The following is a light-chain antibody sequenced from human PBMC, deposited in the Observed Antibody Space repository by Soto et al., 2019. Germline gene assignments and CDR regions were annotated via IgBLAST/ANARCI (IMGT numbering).Light chain of an antibody. CDR1: SSDIASYDY. Sequence: QSVLTQPASVSGSPGQSITVSCIGTSSDIASYDYVSWYQQHPGKVPKLMIYDVSNRPSGVSNRFSGSKSGNTASLPISGLQAEDEADYYCTSFTTADTHVFGTGTKLTVL. CDR3: TSFTTADTHV. J-gene: IGLJ1*01. V-gene: IGLV2-14*03. CDR2: DVS.